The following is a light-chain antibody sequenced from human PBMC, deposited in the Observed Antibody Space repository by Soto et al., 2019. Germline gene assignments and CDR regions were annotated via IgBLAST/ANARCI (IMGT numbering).Light chain of an antibody. CDR2: GAS. CDR3: QQYTQSLWT. Sequence: EIVLTQSPGTLSLSPGDRGTLXCRASQSVSNNYLAWYQQKPGQAPRLLIYGASNRATGIPDRFTGSGSGTDFTLTIDGLEPEDFAVYYCQQYTQSLWTFGQGTKVDIK. CDR1: QSVSNNY. V-gene: IGKV3-20*01. J-gene: IGKJ1*01.